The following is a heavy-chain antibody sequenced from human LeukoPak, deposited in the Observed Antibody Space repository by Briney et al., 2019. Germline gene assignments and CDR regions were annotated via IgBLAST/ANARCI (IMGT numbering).Heavy chain of an antibody. CDR3: AKWLTYCSGGNCYGGEGF. Sequence: GGSLRLSCAASGFTFEQYAMAWVRQAPGKGLEWVSSISGSGASAYYADSVKGRYTISRDNSKNTVNLQMNSLRAEDTALYYCAKWLTYCSGGNCYGGEGFWGQGTLVTVSS. CDR1: GFTFEQYA. D-gene: IGHD2-15*01. V-gene: IGHV3-23*01. J-gene: IGHJ4*02. CDR2: ISGSGASA.